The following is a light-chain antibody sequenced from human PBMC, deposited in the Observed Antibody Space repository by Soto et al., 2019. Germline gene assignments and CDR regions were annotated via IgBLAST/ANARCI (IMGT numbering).Light chain of an antibody. V-gene: IGKV3-20*01. J-gene: IGKJ1*01. CDR3: QQYGSSRWT. Sequence: EIVLTQSPDTLSLFPGERATLSCRASQSVSSTYLAWYQQKPGQAPRPLISAASSRATGTPDRFSGSESGTDLTLTISILGPEDSAVYYCQQYGSSRWTFGQGNKVEIK. CDR2: AAS. CDR1: QSVSSTY.